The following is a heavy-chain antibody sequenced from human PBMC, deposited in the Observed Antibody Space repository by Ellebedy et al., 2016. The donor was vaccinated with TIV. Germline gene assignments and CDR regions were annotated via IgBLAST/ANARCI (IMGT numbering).Heavy chain of an antibody. CDR2: ISPIFGRG. CDR3: AREQSGRYFDWLLSYNLDV. D-gene: IGHD3-9*01. Sequence: ASVKVSCKASGDTFRHHGVSWVRQAPGQGLEWMGGISPIFGRGNYAQKFKGRVTIGADEATSTVYVELRSLRSDDTAIYYCAREQSGRYFDWLLSYNLDVWGQGTTVTVYS. CDR1: GDTFRHHG. V-gene: IGHV1-69*13. J-gene: IGHJ6*02.